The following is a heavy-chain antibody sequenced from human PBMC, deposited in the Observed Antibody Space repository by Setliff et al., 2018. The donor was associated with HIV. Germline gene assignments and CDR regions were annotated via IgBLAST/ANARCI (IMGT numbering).Heavy chain of an antibody. CDR2: ISHSGSA. J-gene: IGHJ4*02. Sequence: SETLSLTCAVYGGSFSGYFCIWVRQPPGEGLEWIGEISHSGSANYNPSLESRVTISVDTSKNQFSLKLSSVTAADTAVYYCARSPAAEGYWGQGALVTVSS. D-gene: IGHD6-13*01. CDR3: ARSPAAEGY. V-gene: IGHV4-34*01. CDR1: GGSFSGYF.